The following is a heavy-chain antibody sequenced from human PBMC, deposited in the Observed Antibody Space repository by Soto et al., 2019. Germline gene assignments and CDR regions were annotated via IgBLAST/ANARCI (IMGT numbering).Heavy chain of an antibody. J-gene: IGHJ4*02. Sequence: EVQLVESGGGLVQPGGSLRLSCAASGFTVGNNYMRWVRQAPGKGLEWVSLIYSGGDSFYADSVKDRFTISRDSSRNTLYLQVNSLRVEDTAVYYCATSRTVGWWGQGILVTVSS. CDR3: ATSRTVGW. D-gene: IGHD6-19*01. CDR2: IYSGGDS. CDR1: GFTVGNNY. V-gene: IGHV3-66*01.